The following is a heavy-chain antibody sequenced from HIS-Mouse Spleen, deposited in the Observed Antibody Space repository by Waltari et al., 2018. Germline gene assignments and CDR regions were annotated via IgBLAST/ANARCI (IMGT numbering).Heavy chain of an antibody. CDR3: AREIPYSSSWYDWYFDL. D-gene: IGHD6-13*01. J-gene: IGHJ2*01. CDR1: GGSISSSSYY. CDR2: IYYSGST. V-gene: IGHV4-39*07. Sequence: QLQLQESGPGLVKPSETLSLTCTVSGGSISSSSYYWGWIRQPPGKGLEWIGSIYYSGSTYSTPSIKSRVTISVDTSKNPFSLKLSSVTAADTAVYYCAREIPYSSSWYDWYFDLWGRGTLVTVSS.